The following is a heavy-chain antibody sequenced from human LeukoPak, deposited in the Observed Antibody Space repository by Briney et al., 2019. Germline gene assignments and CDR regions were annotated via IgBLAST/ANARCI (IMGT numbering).Heavy chain of an antibody. V-gene: IGHV3-53*01. J-gene: IGHJ4*02. CDR3: AREGTGYSSSPGYFDY. CDR2: IYSGGST. CDR1: GFTVNSNY. Sequence: GGSLRLSCAASGFTVNSNYMSWVRQAPGKGLEWVSVIYSGGSTYYADSVKGRFTISRDNSKNTLYLQMNSLRAEDTAVYYCAREGTGYSSSPGYFDYWGQGTLVTVSS. D-gene: IGHD6-13*01.